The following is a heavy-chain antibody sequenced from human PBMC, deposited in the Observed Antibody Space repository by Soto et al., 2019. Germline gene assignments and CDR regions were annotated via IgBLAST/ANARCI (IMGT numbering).Heavy chain of an antibody. Sequence: SENLSLTCTVSGGSISSGGYYWSWIRQHPGKGLEWIGYIYYSGSTYYNPSLKSRVTISVDTSKNQFSLKLSSVTAADTAVYYCARVRYYDSSAYLFDYCRQGTLVTVSS. V-gene: IGHV4-31*03. J-gene: IGHJ4*02. D-gene: IGHD3-22*01. CDR2: IYYSGST. CDR3: ARVRYYDSSAYLFDY. CDR1: GGSISSGGYY.